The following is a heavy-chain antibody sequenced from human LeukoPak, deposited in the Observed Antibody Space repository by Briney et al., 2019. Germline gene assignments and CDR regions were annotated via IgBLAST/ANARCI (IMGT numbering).Heavy chain of an antibody. V-gene: IGHV1-2*02. J-gene: IGHJ5*02. CDR1: GYTFTTYG. CDR3: ARKEDVVVVAAITNWFDP. Sequence: ASVKVSCKASGYTFTTYGISWVRHAPGQGLEWMGWINPNSGGTNYAQKFQGRVTMTRDTSISTAYMELSRLRSDDTAVYYCARKEDVVVVAAITNWFDPWGQGTLVTVSS. D-gene: IGHD2-15*01. CDR2: INPNSGGT.